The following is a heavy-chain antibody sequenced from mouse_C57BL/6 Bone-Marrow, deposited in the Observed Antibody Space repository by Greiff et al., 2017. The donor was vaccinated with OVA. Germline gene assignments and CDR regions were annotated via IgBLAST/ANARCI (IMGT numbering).Heavy chain of an antibody. V-gene: IGHV1-50*01. D-gene: IGHD2-4*01. CDR2: IDPSDSYT. Sequence: VQLQQSGAELVKPGASVKLSCKASGYTFTSYWMQWVKQRPGQGLAWIGEIDPSDSYTNYNQKFKGKATLTVDTSSSTAYMQLSSLTSEDSAVYYCARSAYYDYDWYFDYWGQGTTLTVSS. CDR3: ARSAYYDYDWYFDY. J-gene: IGHJ2*01. CDR1: GYTFTSYW.